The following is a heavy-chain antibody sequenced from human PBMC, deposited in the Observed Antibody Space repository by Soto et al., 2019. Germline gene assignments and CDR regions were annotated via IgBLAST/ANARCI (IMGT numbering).Heavy chain of an antibody. V-gene: IGHV4-39*07. J-gene: IGHJ5*02. D-gene: IGHD3-3*01. CDR2: IYYSGST. CDR1: GGSISSSSHY. CDR3: ARWWSGSRQGFDP. Sequence: PSETLSLTCTVSGGSISSSSHYWGWIRQPPGKGLEWIGSIYYSGSTYYNPSLKSRVTISVDTSKNQFSLKLSSVTAADTAVYYCARWWSGSRQGFDPWGQGTLVTVSS.